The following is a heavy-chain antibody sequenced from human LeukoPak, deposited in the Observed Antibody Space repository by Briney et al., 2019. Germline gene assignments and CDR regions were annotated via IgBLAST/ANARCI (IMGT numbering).Heavy chain of an antibody. J-gene: IGHJ4*02. CDR2: ISGYNGNT. Sequence: ASVKVSCKASGYTFTSYGISWVRQAPGQGLEWMGWISGYNGNTNYAQKFQGRVTMTADTPTTTVYMELRSLTSDDTAVYYCARDNSSSCCENWGQGTLVTVSS. CDR1: GYTFTSYG. CDR3: ARDNSSSCCEN. D-gene: IGHD6-13*01. V-gene: IGHV1-18*01.